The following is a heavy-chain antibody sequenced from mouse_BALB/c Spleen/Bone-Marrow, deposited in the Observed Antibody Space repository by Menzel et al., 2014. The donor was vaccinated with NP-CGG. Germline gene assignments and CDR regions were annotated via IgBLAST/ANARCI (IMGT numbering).Heavy chain of an antibody. Sequence: EVKVEESGGGLVQPGGSLRLSCATSGFTFSDYYISWVRQPPGKALEWLGFIRNKAYGDTTEYSTSVKGQFTISRDNSQSILYLQMNALRAKGSGTYDCAADIGYDREGAGAMDYWGQGTSVTVSS. D-gene: IGHD2-3*01. CDR1: GFTFSDYY. V-gene: IGHV7-3*02. CDR2: IRNKAYGDTT. CDR3: AADIGYDREGAGAMDY. J-gene: IGHJ4*01.